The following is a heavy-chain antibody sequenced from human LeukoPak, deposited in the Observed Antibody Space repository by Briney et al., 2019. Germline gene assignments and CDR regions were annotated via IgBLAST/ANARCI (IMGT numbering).Heavy chain of an antibody. CDR1: GFNFSSYG. D-gene: IGHD6-13*01. Sequence: GGSLRLSWAASGFNFSSYGMHWVRQAPGKGLGWVAFIRYDGSNKYYADSVKGRFTISRDNSKNTLYLQMNSLRAEDTAVYYCATNPHSSSWYPTAEYFQHRGQGTLVSVSS. CDR2: IRYDGSNK. CDR3: ATNPHSSSWYPTAEYFQH. V-gene: IGHV3-30*02. J-gene: IGHJ1*01.